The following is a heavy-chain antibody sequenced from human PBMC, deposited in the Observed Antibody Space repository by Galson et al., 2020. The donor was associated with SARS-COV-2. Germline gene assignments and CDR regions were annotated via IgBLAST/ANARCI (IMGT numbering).Heavy chain of an antibody. Sequence: SETLSPTCTVSGGSISSGSYYWSWIRQPAGKGLEWIGRIYTSGSTNYNPSLKSRVTISVDTSKNQFSLKLSSVTAADTAVYYCARGGGYYYYDAFDIWGQGTMVTVSS. CDR3: ARGGGYYYYDAFDI. V-gene: IGHV4-61*02. D-gene: IGHD3-22*01. J-gene: IGHJ3*02. CDR1: GGSISSGSYY. CDR2: IYTSGST.